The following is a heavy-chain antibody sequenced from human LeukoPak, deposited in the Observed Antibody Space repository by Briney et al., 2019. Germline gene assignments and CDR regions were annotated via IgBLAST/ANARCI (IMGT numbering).Heavy chain of an antibody. V-gene: IGHV3-15*01. D-gene: IGHD5-24*01. Sequence: GGSLRLSCAVSGLTFSDAWVSWVRQAPGKGLEWVVRISASGAENYAAPVNARFTASRDDSKSTVYLHMNSLTTEDTAVYYCTTAPTRGWLPYFDSWGPGTVVTVSS. CDR3: TTAPTRGWLPYFDS. CDR2: ISASGAE. J-gene: IGHJ4*02. CDR1: GLTFSDAW.